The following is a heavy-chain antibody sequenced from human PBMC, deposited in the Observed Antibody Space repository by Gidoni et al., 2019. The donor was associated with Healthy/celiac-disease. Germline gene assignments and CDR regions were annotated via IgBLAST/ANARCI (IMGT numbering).Heavy chain of an antibody. D-gene: IGHD2-2*01. CDR1: GGTFSSYA. CDR3: AREVPAAMGRGNWFDP. J-gene: IGHJ5*02. V-gene: IGHV1-69*06. CDR2: IIPIFGTA. Sequence: QVQLVQSGAEVKKPGYSVKVSCTASGGTFSSYAISWVRQAPGQGLEWMGGIIPIFGTANYAQKCQGRVTITADKSTSTAYMELSSLRSEDTAVYYCAREVPAAMGRGNWFDPWGQGTLVTVSS.